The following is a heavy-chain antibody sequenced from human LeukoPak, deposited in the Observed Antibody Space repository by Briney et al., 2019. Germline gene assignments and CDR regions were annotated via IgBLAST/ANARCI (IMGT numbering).Heavy chain of an antibody. J-gene: IGHJ4*02. V-gene: IGHV3-23*01. CDR2: ISGSGGST. CDR3: AKGWMFGELLNC. D-gene: IGHD3-10*02. Sequence: PGGSLRLSCAASGFTFSSYAMSWVRQAPGKGLEWVSAISGSGGSTYYADSVKGRFTISRDNSKNTLYLEMNSLRAEDTAVYYCAKGWMFGELLNCWGQGTLVTVSS. CDR1: GFTFSSYA.